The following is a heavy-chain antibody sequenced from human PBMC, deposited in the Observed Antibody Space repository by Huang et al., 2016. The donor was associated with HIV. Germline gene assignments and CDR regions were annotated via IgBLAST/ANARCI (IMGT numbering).Heavy chain of an antibody. Sequence: EVQLAQSGPEVKKPGESLKISCKGSGFSFTNYWIGWVRQMPGKGLEWMVIIYPGESDTKDSPSFQGQVTISADKSISTAYLQWSSLKASDTAMYYCVRSTSGYYYRTDYWGQGTLVTVSS. V-gene: IGHV5-51*01. J-gene: IGHJ4*02. CDR2: IYPGESDT. CDR1: GFSFTNYW. D-gene: IGHD3-22*01. CDR3: VRSTSGYYYRTDY.